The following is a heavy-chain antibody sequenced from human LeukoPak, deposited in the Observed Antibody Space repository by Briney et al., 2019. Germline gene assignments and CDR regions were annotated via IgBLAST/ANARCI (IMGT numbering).Heavy chain of an antibody. V-gene: IGHV3-74*01. CDR2: INSDGDGA. J-gene: IGHJ5*02. CDR3: ARDVPHNWFDT. CDR1: GITFGNNW. Sequence: PGGSLRLSCAAFGITFGNNWMHWVRQGPGKGLVWISRINSDGDGAIYADSVKGLFTVSRDNAKNTLYLQMNSLRAEDTAVYYCARDVPHNWFDTWGQGTLVTVSS.